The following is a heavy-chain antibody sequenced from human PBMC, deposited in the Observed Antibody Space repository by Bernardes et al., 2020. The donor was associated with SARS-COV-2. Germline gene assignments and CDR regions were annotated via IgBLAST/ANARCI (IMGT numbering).Heavy chain of an antibody. CDR3: ARAQYSSGWYYYYGMDV. CDR2: IGIAGDT. Sequence: GGSLRLSCAASGFTFSSYDMHWVRQATGKGLEWVSAIGIAGDTYYPGSVKGRFTISRENAKNSLYLQMNSLRAGDTAVYYCARAQYSSGWYYYYGMDVWGQGTTVTVSS. CDR1: GFTFSSYD. V-gene: IGHV3-13*01. D-gene: IGHD6-19*01. J-gene: IGHJ6*02.